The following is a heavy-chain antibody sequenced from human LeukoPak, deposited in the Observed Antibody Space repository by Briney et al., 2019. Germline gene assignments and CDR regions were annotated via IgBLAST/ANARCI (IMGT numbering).Heavy chain of an antibody. Sequence: ASVKVSCKASGYTFTSYGISWVRQAPGQGLEWMGWISAYNGNTNYAQKLQGRVTMTTDTSTNTAYMELRSLRSDDTAMYYCARQAGSGSYLHVLDYWGQGTLVTVSS. V-gene: IGHV1-18*01. J-gene: IGHJ4*02. D-gene: IGHD6-19*01. CDR1: GYTFTSYG. CDR3: ARQAGSGSYLHVLDY. CDR2: ISAYNGNT.